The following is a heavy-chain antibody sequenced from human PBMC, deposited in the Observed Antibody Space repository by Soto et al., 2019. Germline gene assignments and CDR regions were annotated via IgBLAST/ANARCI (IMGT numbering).Heavy chain of an antibody. V-gene: IGHV3-74*01. CDR3: ARDEGLFGSDGSGYYYGMDV. Sequence: VGSLRLSCAASGFTFSSYWMHWVRQAPGKGLVWVSRINSDGSSTSYADSVKGRFTISRDNAKNTLYLQMNSLRAEDTAVYYCARDEGLFGSDGSGYYYGMDVWGQGTTVTVSS. D-gene: IGHD1-26*01. CDR2: INSDGSST. J-gene: IGHJ6*02. CDR1: GFTFSSYW.